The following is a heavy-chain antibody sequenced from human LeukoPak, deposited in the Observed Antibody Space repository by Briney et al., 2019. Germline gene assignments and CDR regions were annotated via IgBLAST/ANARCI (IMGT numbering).Heavy chain of an antibody. V-gene: IGHV4-4*07. CDR2: IYKSGST. D-gene: IGHD2-15*01. CDR3: ASFYCSGGSCYQYYYYYYMDV. CDR1: GTSISSYY. J-gene: IGHJ6*03. Sequence: PSETLSLTCIVSGTSISSYYWSWIRQPAGKGLEWIGRIYKSGSTNYNPSLKSRVTMSVDTSKNQFSLKLSSVTAADTAVYYCASFYCSGGSCYQYYYYYYMDVWGKGTTVTISS.